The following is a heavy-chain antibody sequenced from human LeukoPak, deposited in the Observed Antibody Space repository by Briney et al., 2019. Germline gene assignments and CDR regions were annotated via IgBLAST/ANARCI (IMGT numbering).Heavy chain of an antibody. CDR3: ARKATGDLDYFDH. CDR1: GRSISSGSYY. Sequence: SETLSLTCTVSGRSISSGSYYWTWIRQPAGKGLEWFGRIYTRGNTNYHPSLKSRVTISLNPSKNQFSLKLSPVTAADTAVYYRARKATGDLDYFDHWGQGTLVTVSS. D-gene: IGHD7-27*01. CDR2: IYTRGNT. J-gene: IGHJ4*02. V-gene: IGHV4-61*02.